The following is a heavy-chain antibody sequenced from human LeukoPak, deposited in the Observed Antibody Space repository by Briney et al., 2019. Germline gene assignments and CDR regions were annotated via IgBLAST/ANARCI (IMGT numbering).Heavy chain of an antibody. V-gene: IGHV3-11*06. D-gene: IGHD2-2*01. CDR2: ISSSSSYT. CDR3: ARGGGDIVVVPAATRGIRNWFDP. J-gene: IGHJ5*02. Sequence: PGGSLRLSCVASGFTFSDYYMSWIRQAPGKGLGWVSYISSSSSYTNYAGSVKGRFTISRDNAKNSLYLQMNSLRAEDTAVYYCARGGGDIVVVPAATRGIRNWFDPWGQGTLVTVSS. CDR1: GFTFSDYY.